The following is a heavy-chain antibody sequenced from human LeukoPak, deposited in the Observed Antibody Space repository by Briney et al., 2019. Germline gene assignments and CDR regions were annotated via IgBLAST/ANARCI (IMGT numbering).Heavy chain of an antibody. D-gene: IGHD3-10*01. CDR1: GGSISSFF. CDR2: MYDTGST. CDR3: ARESNTMFRGVTDPGYFDC. V-gene: IGHV4-59*01. Sequence: SETLSLTCTVSGGSISSFFWSWIRQPPGKGLEWIGYMYDTGSTNYNPSLKSRVTISVDTSKNQFSLKLSSVTAADTAVYYCARESNTMFRGVTDPGYFDCWGQGTLVTVSS. J-gene: IGHJ4*02.